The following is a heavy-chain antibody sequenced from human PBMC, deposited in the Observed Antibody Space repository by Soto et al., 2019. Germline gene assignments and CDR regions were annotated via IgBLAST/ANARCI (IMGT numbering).Heavy chain of an antibody. CDR3: TTDCSGGSCYPGAHYYYYGMDV. D-gene: IGHD2-15*01. Sequence: PGGSLRLSCAASGFSFSYAWVSWVRQAPGKGLEWGGRVKSKTDGGTTDYAAPVKGRFTISRDDSKTTVYLQMNSLKTEDTAVYYCTTDCSGGSCYPGAHYYYYGMDVWGPGTTVTVSS. J-gene: IGHJ6*02. CDR2: VKSKTDGGTT. CDR1: GFSFSYAW. V-gene: IGHV3-15*01.